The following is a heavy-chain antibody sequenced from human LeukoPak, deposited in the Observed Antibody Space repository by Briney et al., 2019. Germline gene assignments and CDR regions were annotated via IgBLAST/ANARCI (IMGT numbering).Heavy chain of an antibody. CDR2: INQDGSEK. J-gene: IGHJ4*02. Sequence: GGSQRLSCAASGFTFSSYWMSWVRQAPGKGLEWVANINQDGSEKYYMDSVRGRFTISRDNAKNSLSLQMNSLRAEDTAVYYCAMVYCSGASCSSYFDYWGQGTLVTVSS. CDR1: GFTFSSYW. V-gene: IGHV3-7*04. D-gene: IGHD2-15*01. CDR3: AMVYCSGASCSSYFDY.